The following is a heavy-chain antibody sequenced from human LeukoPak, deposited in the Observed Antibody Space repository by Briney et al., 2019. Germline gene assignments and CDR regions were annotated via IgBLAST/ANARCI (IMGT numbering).Heavy chain of an antibody. CDR3: ARGAYSSGWYSDY. Sequence: GRSLRLSCGASGFTFSSYGMNWVRQAAGKGLEWVAGIWSDGSNKYYADSVKGRFTISRDNSKNTLYLQMNSLRGEDTAVYYCARGAYSSGWYSDYWGQGTLVTISS. D-gene: IGHD6-19*01. CDR2: IWSDGSNK. CDR1: GFTFSSYG. J-gene: IGHJ4*02. V-gene: IGHV3-33*01.